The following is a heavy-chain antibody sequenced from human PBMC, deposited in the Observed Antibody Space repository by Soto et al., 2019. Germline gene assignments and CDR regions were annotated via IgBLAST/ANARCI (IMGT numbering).Heavy chain of an antibody. CDR3: TTGSVEGV. D-gene: IGHD2-15*01. V-gene: IGHV3-15*07. CDR2: IKRKIDGEAT. Sequence: PGGSLRLSCAASGFSFSNAWMNWVRQAPGKGLEWVGRIKRKIDGEATDYAGPVKGRFTVFRDDSKSALYLQMNSLKGDDTAVYYCTTGSVEGVWGQGTTVTV. J-gene: IGHJ6*02. CDR1: GFSFSNAW.